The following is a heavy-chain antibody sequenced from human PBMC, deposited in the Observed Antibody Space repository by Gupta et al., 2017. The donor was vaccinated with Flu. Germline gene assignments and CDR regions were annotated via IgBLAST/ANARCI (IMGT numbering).Heavy chain of an antibody. V-gene: IGHV5-51*01. Sequence: QMPGKGLEWMGITYPGDSDTRYSPSFQGQVTISADKSISTAYLQWSSLKASDTAMYYCARHEVGGSGSFAEYWGQGTLVTVSS. CDR2: TYPGDSDT. CDR3: ARHEVGGSGSFAEY. D-gene: IGHD1-26*01. J-gene: IGHJ4*02.